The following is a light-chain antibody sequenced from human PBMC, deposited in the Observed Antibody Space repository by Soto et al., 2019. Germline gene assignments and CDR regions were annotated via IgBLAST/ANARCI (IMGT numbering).Light chain of an antibody. CDR2: DVS. CDR3: SSYTTTSTYV. Sequence: QSALTQPASVSGSPRQSITISCTGTSSDVGGYSYVSWYQQHPGKVPKLMIYDVSNRPSGVSDRFSGSKSGNTASLTISGLQAEDEADYYCSSYTTTSTYVFGTGTKLTVL. J-gene: IGLJ1*01. CDR1: SSDVGGYSY. V-gene: IGLV2-14*01.